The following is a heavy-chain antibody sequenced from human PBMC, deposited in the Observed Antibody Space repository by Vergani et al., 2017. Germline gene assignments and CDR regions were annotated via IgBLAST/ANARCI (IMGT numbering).Heavy chain of an antibody. CDR3: ARAHYGGNSGAAFDI. CDR1: GGSISSYY. J-gene: IGHJ3*02. D-gene: IGHD4-23*01. Sequence: QVQLQESGPGLVKPSETLSLTCTVSGGSISSYYWSWIRQPAGKGLEWIGRIYTSGGTNYNPSLKSRVTMSVDTSKNQFSLKLSAVTAADTAVYYCARAHYGGNSGAAFDIWGQGTKVTVSS. CDR2: IYTSGGT. V-gene: IGHV4-4*07.